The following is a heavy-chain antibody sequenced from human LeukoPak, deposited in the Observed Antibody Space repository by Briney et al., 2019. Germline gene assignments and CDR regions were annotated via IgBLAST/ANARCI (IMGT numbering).Heavy chain of an antibody. CDR2: INHSGST. Sequence: TSSETLSLTCAVYGGSFSGYYWSWIRQPPGKGLEWIGEINHSGSTNYNPSLKSRVTISVDTSKNQFSLKLSSVTAADTAVYYCASRALRNYYYYYMDVWGKGTTVTVSS. V-gene: IGHV4-34*01. J-gene: IGHJ6*03. CDR1: GGSFSGYY. D-gene: IGHD1-26*01. CDR3: ASRALRNYYYYYMDV.